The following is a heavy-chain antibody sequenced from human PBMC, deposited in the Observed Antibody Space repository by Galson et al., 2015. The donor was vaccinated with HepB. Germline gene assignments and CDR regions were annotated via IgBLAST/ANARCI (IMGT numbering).Heavy chain of an antibody. D-gene: IGHD6-25*01. Sequence: SETLSLTCTVSGGSISNYYWSWIRQPPGKTLEWIGYIFYSGSTHSNPSLKSRGTISVDTSKNQFSLKLGSVTAADTAVYYCARVGYQVWYFDLWGRGTLVTVSS. CDR2: IFYSGST. CDR3: ARVGYQVWYFDL. V-gene: IGHV4-59*01. CDR1: GGSISNYY. J-gene: IGHJ2*01.